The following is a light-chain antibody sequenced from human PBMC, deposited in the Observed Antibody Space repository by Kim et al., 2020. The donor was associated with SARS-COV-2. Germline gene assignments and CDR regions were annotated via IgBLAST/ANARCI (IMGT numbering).Light chain of an antibody. CDR3: SAWDDSLSGVV. CDR2: STI. Sequence: GQMVTLSCSGSTSNIGSNFVYWYQQLPGTAPKLLIYSTIYRPSGVSDRFSASKSGTSASLAISGLRSEDEADYYCSAWDDSLSGVVFGGGTQLTVL. CDR1: TSNIGSNF. J-gene: IGLJ2*01. V-gene: IGLV1-47*02.